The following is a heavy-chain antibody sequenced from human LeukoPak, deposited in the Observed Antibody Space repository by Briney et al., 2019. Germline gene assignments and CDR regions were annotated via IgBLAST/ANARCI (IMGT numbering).Heavy chain of an antibody. J-gene: IGHJ6*02. CDR1: GGSFSGYY. V-gene: IGHV4-34*01. Sequence: SETLSLTCAVYGGSFSGYYWSWIRQPPGKGLEWIGEINHSGSTNYNPSLKTRSTISVDTSKNQFSLKLTSVTAAAAAVYYCGRGRWEELHYYYYGMDVWGQGTTVTVSS. CDR2: INHSGST. D-gene: IGHD1-26*01. CDR3: GRGRWEELHYYYYGMDV.